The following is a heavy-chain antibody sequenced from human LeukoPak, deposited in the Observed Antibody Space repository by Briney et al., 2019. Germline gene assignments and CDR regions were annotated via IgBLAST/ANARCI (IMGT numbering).Heavy chain of an antibody. CDR2: IYYSGST. V-gene: IGHV4-59*01. Sequence: SETLSLTCTVSGGSISSYYWSWIRQPPGKGLEWIGYIYYSGSTNYNPSLKSRVTISVDTSKNQFYLKLSSVTAADTAVYYCARGHDYYYDSSGYFLDAFDIWGQGTMVTVSS. J-gene: IGHJ3*02. CDR3: ARGHDYYYDSSGYFLDAFDI. CDR1: GGSISSYY. D-gene: IGHD3-22*01.